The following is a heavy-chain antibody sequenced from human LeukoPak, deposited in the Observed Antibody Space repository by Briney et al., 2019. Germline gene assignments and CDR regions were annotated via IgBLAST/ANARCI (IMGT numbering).Heavy chain of an antibody. Sequence: GGSLRLSCAASGFTFSSYSMNWVRQAPGKGLEWVSSISGDSNYIYYADSVRGRFTISRDNAKNSLYLQMNSLRVEDTAVYYCAKDFYVDTAMVMDYWGQGTLVTVSS. CDR1: GFTFSSYS. CDR2: ISGDSNYI. CDR3: AKDFYVDTAMVMDY. D-gene: IGHD5-18*01. V-gene: IGHV3-21*01. J-gene: IGHJ4*02.